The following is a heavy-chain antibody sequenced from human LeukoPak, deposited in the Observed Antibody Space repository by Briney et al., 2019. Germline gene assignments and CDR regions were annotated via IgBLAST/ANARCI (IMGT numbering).Heavy chain of an antibody. D-gene: IGHD6-19*01. J-gene: IGHJ5*02. Sequence: PSETLSLTCTVSGGSISSDLYYWTWIRQPAGKGLEWIGRIYSNGWTDYNPSLKSRVTMSLDTSKNQFSLRLGLVTAADTAFYYCARDSGWNSFDPWGQGTLVTVSS. CDR2: IYSNGWT. CDR1: GGSISSDLYY. CDR3: ARDSGWNSFDP. V-gene: IGHV4-61*02.